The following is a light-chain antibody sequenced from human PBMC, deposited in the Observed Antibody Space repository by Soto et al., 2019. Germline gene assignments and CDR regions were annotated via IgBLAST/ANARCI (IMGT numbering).Light chain of an antibody. V-gene: IGKV3-20*01. CDR3: QQYGSSPQT. CDR1: QSVNSSY. J-gene: IGKJ1*01. Sequence: EIVLTQSPGTLSLSPGERATLSCRASQSVNSSYLAWNQQKTGQAPRLLIYGASSRATGIPDRFSGSGSGTDFTLTISRLEPEDFAVYYCQQYGSSPQTFGQGTKVDIK. CDR2: GAS.